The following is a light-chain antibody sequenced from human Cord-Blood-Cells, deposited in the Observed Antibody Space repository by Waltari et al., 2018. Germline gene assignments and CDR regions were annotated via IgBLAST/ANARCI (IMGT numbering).Light chain of an antibody. V-gene: IGLV1-44*01. Sequence: QSVLTPPPSASGTPGQRVTISCSGSSSNIGSNTVNWYQQPPGTAPKLLIYSKNQRPSGVPDRFSGSKSGTSASLAISGLQSEDEADYYCAAWDDSLNGWVFGGGTKLTVL. CDR1: SSNIGSNT. CDR2: SKN. J-gene: IGLJ3*02. CDR3: AAWDDSLNGWV.